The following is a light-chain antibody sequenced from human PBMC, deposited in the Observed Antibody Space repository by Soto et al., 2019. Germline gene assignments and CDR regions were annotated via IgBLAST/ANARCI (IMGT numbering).Light chain of an antibody. CDR3: QQYGSSPYT. J-gene: IGKJ2*01. Sequence: EIVLTQSPGTLSLSPGERATLSCRASQSVNRRYLAWYQQKPGQAPRLLIYGASSRATGIPDRFSGTGSGTDFALIINRLEPEDFAVYYCQQYGSSPYTFGLWTKLEIK. CDR1: QSVNRRY. CDR2: GAS. V-gene: IGKV3-20*01.